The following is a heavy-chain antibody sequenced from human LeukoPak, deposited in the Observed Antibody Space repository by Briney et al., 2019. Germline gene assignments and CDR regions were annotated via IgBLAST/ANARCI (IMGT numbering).Heavy chain of an antibody. CDR3: ARTYNWNPSWFDP. CDR2: IYYGGST. D-gene: IGHD1-20*01. Sequence: PSETLSLTCTVSGGSISNASYFWSWIRQHPVKGLEWIGYIYYGGSTYYNPSLKSRVTISVDTSKNQFSLKLTPVTAADTAVYHCARTYNWNPSWFDPWGQGTLVTVSS. V-gene: IGHV4-31*02. J-gene: IGHJ5*02. CDR1: GGSISNASYF.